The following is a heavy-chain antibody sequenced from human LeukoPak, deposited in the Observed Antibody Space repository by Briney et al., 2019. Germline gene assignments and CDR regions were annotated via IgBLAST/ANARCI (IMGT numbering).Heavy chain of an antibody. D-gene: IGHD3-22*01. CDR2: INTSGGSA. V-gene: IGHV3-23*01. CDR3: AIMHPYYDGNGYWVQ. CDR1: GFTFSSYA. J-gene: IGHJ4*02. Sequence: GGSLRLSCAASGFTFSSYAMSWVRQAPGKGLEWVSGINTSGGSAAYADSVKGRFTISRDNPRNTLYMQMNSLRAEDTALYYCAIMHPYYDGNGYWVQWGQGTLVTVSS.